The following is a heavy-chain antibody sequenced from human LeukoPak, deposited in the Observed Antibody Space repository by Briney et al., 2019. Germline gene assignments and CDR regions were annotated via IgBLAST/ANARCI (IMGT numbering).Heavy chain of an antibody. CDR2: INHSGST. CDR1: GGAFSGYY. CDR3: AREREYYDYVWGSYRQYYFDY. Sequence: SETLSLTCAVYGGAFSGYYWSWIRQPPGKGLEWIGEINHSGSTNYNPSLKSRVTISVNTAQNQFSLKLSSVTAADTAVYYCAREREYYDYVWGSYRQYYFDYWGQGTLVTVSS. D-gene: IGHD3-16*02. V-gene: IGHV4-34*01. J-gene: IGHJ4*02.